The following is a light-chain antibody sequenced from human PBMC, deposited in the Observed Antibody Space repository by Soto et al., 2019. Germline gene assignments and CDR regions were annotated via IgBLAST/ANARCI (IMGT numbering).Light chain of an antibody. CDR2: DVT. CDR1: SSDVGGHNF. Sequence: QSALTQPASVSGSPGQSITISCTGTSSDVGGHNFVSWYQQHPGKAPKLMIYDVTNRPSGVSNRFSGSKSGNTASLTISGLQAEDEADYYCSSYTSSSTPGVFGTGTKLTVL. J-gene: IGLJ1*01. CDR3: SSYTSSSTPGV. V-gene: IGLV2-14*03.